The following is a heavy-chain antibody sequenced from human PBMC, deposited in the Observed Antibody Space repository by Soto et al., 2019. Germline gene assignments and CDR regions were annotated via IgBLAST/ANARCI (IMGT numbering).Heavy chain of an antibody. D-gene: IGHD6-19*01. CDR3: ARDQWLVASHWFDP. Sequence: GGSLRLSCTASGFTFGDYAMSWFRQAPGKGLEWVGFIRSKAYGGTTEYAASVKGRFTIPRDDSKSIAYLQMNSLKTEDTAVYYCARDQWLVASHWFDPWGQGTLVTVSS. V-gene: IGHV3-49*03. CDR2: IRSKAYGGTT. J-gene: IGHJ5*02. CDR1: GFTFGDYA.